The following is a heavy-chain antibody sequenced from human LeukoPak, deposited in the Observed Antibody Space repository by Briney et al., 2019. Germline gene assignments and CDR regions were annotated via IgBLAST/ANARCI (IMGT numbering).Heavy chain of an antibody. Sequence: GGSLRLSCAASGFTFSSYAMSWVRQAPGKGLEWVSAISGSGGSTYYADSVKGRFTISRDNSKHTLYLQMNSLRAEDTAVYYCAKALPVDFTPHYYYYGMDVWGQGTTVTVSS. CDR1: GFTFSSYA. CDR3: AKALPVDFTPHYYYYGMDV. CDR2: ISGSGGST. D-gene: IGHD3-9*01. J-gene: IGHJ6*02. V-gene: IGHV3-23*01.